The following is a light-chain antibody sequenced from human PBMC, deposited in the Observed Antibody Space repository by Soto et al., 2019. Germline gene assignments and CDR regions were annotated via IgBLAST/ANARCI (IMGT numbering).Light chain of an antibody. Sequence: DIQMTQSPSSVSASVGDRVTITCRASQVLNNWLGWYQQKPGNAPKLLIYAASSLQSGVPPRFSGSGSGTDFTLTISSLQPEDFATYFCLQANSFPLTFGGGTKVDIK. V-gene: IGKV1-12*01. J-gene: IGKJ4*01. CDR2: AAS. CDR3: LQANSFPLT. CDR1: QVLNNW.